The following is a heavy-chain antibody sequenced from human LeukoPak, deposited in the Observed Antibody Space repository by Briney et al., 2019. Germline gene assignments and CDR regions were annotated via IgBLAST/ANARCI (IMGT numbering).Heavy chain of an antibody. V-gene: IGHV4-39*07. CDR1: GGSISSSSYY. Sequence: SETLSLTCTVSGGSISSSSYYWGWIRQPPGKGLEWIGSIYYSGSTYYNPSLKSRVTISVDTSKNQFSLKLSSVTAADTSVYYCASFRIGYYDFWSGYYGNWFDPWGQGTLVTVSS. CDR2: IYYSGST. D-gene: IGHD3-3*01. J-gene: IGHJ5*02. CDR3: ASFRIGYYDFWSGYYGNWFDP.